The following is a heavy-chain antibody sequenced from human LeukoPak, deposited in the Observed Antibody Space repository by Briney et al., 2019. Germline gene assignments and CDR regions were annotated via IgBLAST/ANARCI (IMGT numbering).Heavy chain of an antibody. D-gene: IGHD4-17*01. V-gene: IGHV3-23*01. J-gene: IGHJ4*02. CDR3: ANSYYGDLKDSFDY. CDR2: ISGSGGST. Sequence: GGSLRLSCAASGFTFSDSAMHWVRQAPGKGLEWVSAISGSGGSTYYADSVKGRFTISRDNSKNTLYLQMNSLRAEDTAVYYCANSYYGDLKDSFDYWGQGTLVTVSS. CDR1: GFTFSDSA.